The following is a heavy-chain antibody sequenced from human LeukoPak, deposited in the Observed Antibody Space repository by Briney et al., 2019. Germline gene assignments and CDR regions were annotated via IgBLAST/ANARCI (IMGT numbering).Heavy chain of an antibody. CDR2: ISGSGGST. Sequence: GGSLRLSCAASGFTFCSFPMRWVRQAPGKGLEWVSAISGSGGSTYYAESVNGRFTISRDNSKNSLYLQRNSLRAEDTAVYYCAKDRLDSSSWGDYWGQGTLVTVSS. D-gene: IGHD6-13*01. J-gene: IGHJ4*02. CDR1: GFTFCSFP. CDR3: AKDRLDSSSWGDY. V-gene: IGHV3-23*01.